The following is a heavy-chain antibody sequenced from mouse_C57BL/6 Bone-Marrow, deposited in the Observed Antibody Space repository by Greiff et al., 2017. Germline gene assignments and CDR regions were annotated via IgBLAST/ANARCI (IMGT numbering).Heavy chain of an antibody. CDR2: ISYDGSN. CDR1: GYSITSGYY. CDR3: ARETTVVDYYAMDY. J-gene: IGHJ4*01. Sequence: EVKLEESGPGLVKPSQSLSLTCSVTGYSITSGYYWNWIRQFPGNKLEWMGYISYDGSNNYNPSLKNRISITRDTSKNQFFLKLNSVTTEDTATYYCARETTVVDYYAMDYWGQGTSVTVSS. D-gene: IGHD1-1*01. V-gene: IGHV3-6*01.